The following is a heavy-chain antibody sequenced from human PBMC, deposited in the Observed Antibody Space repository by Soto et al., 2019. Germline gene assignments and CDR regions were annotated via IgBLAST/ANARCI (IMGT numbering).Heavy chain of an antibody. J-gene: IGHJ6*02. V-gene: IGHV5-51*01. CDR1: GYSFTSYW. CDR2: IYPGDSDT. CDR3: ARSGGGYRYGSSLDYYYGMDV. Sequence: PGESLKISCKGSGYSFTSYWIGWVRQMPGKGLEWMGIIYPGDSDTRYSPSFQGQVTISADKSISTAYLQWSSLKASDTAMYYCARSGGGYRYGSSLDYYYGMDVWGQGTQVTVSS. D-gene: IGHD5-18*01.